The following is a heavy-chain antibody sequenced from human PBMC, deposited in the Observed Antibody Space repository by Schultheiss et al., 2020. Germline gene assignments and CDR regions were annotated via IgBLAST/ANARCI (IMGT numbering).Heavy chain of an antibody. CDR2: INHSGST. CDR1: GGSFSGFY. CDR3: ARVLRFRGWFDP. J-gene: IGHJ5*02. V-gene: IGHV4-34*01. Sequence: SETLSLTCAVYGGSFSGFYWSWIRQPPGKGLEWIGEINHSGSTNYNPSLKSRVTISVDTSKNQFSLKLSSVTAADTAVYYCARVLRFRGWFDPWGQGTLVTVSS. D-gene: IGHD3-3*01.